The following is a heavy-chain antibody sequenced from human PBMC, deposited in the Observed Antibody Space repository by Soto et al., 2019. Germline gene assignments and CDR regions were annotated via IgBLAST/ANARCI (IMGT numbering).Heavy chain of an antibody. Sequence: GGSLRLSCAASGFTFDDYAMHWVRQAPGKGLEWVSGISWNSGSIGYADSVKGRFTISRDNAKNSLYLQMNSLRAEDTALYYCAKGMRIQPLFAFYGMDVWGQGTTVTVSS. J-gene: IGHJ6*02. V-gene: IGHV3-9*01. CDR3: AKGMRIQPLFAFYGMDV. CDR1: GFTFDDYA. D-gene: IGHD5-18*01. CDR2: ISWNSGSI.